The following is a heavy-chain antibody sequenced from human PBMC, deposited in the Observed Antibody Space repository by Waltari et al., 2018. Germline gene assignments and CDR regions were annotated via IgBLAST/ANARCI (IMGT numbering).Heavy chain of an antibody. CDR1: GFTFSSYA. CDR3: AKVGELGYDFWSGYSPPSY. Sequence: EVQLLESGGGLVQPGGSLRLSCAASGFTFSSYAMSWVRQAPGKGLEWVSAISGSGGSTYYADSVKGRFTISRDNSKNTLYLQMNSLRAEDTAVYYCAKVGELGYDFWSGYSPPSYWGQGTLVTVSS. V-gene: IGHV3-23*01. CDR2: ISGSGGST. D-gene: IGHD3-3*01. J-gene: IGHJ4*02.